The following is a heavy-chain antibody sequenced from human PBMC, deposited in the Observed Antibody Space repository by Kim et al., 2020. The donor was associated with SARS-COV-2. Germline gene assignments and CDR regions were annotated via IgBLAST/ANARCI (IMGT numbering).Heavy chain of an antibody. D-gene: IGHD6-19*01. CDR3: ARAPDGSGWLDPTGRVDY. CDR2: ISSSSSYT. Sequence: GGSLRLSCAASGFTFSDYYMSWIRQAPGKGLEWVSYISSSSSYTNYADSVKGRFTISRDNAKNSLYLQMNSLRAEDTAVYYCARAPDGSGWLDPTGRVDYWGQGTLVTVSS. J-gene: IGHJ4*02. V-gene: IGHV3-11*06. CDR1: GFTFSDYY.